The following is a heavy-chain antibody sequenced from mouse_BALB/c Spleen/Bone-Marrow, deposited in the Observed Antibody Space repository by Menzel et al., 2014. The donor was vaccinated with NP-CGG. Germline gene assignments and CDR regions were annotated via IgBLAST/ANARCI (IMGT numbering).Heavy chain of an antibody. CDR3: ARPLTGAYFDY. CDR2: ISSGGSYT. Sequence: EVQRVESGGGLVKPGGSLKLSCAASGFAFXSYDMSWVRQTPEKRLEWVATISSGGSYTYYPDSVKGRFTISRDNARNTLYLQVSSLRSEDTALYYCARPLTGAYFDYWGQGTTLTVSS. J-gene: IGHJ2*01. D-gene: IGHD4-1*01. CDR1: GFAFXSYD. V-gene: IGHV5-9*02.